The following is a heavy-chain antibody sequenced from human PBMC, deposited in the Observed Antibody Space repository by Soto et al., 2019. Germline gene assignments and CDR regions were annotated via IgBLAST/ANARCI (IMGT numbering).Heavy chain of an antibody. J-gene: IGHJ3*02. CDR3: ARGSSSSDAFDI. D-gene: IGHD6-6*01. Sequence: GSVKVSCKASGYTFTSYDINWVRQATGQGLEWMGWMNPNSGNTGYAQKFQGRVTMTRNTSISTAYMELSSLRSEDTAVYYCARGSSSSDAFDIWGQGTMVTVSS. CDR1: GYTFTSYD. CDR2: MNPNSGNT. V-gene: IGHV1-8*02.